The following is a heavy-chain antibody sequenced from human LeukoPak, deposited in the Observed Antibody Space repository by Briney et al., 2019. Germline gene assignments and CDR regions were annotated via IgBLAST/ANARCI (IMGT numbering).Heavy chain of an antibody. D-gene: IGHD3-22*01. CDR3: ARQGFGSSGDYHTFDY. J-gene: IGHJ4*02. CDR2: IDGSGGST. CDR1: GFTFSSYA. Sequence: GGSLRLSCAASGFTFSSYAMGWVRQAPGLGLEWVSSIDGSGGSTYFADSAKGRFTISRDNSKNTLNLQMNSLRAEDTALYYCARQGFGSSGDYHTFDYWGQGTLVTVSS. V-gene: IGHV3-23*01.